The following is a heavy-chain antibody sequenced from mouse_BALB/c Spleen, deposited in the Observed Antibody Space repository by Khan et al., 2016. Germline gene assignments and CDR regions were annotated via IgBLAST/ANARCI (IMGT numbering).Heavy chain of an antibody. CDR3: ARRGAMITTSYFDF. J-gene: IGHJ2*01. D-gene: IGHD2-4*01. Sequence: VQLQQSGPDLVKPGASVKISCKASGYSFTDYYMHWVRQSHGKRLEWIGRSNPNNGSTHYNQKFKGKAILTVDKSSNTAYMELRSLTSEDSAVCCCARRGAMITTSYFDFRGQGTTHTVSS. CDR1: GYSFTDYY. V-gene: IGHV1-34*01. CDR2: SNPNNGST.